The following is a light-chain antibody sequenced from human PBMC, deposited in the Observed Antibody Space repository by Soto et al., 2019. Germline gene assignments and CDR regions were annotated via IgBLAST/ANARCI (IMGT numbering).Light chain of an antibody. CDR2: DVS. Sequence: QSALTQPRSVSGSPGQSVTISCTGTSSDVGGYNYVSWYQQHPGNAPKLMIYDVSKRPSGVPDRFSGSKSGNTASLPISGLQAEDEADYYCCSYAGSYTWVFGGGTKVTVL. V-gene: IGLV2-11*01. CDR3: CSYAGSYTWV. J-gene: IGLJ3*02. CDR1: SSDVGGYNY.